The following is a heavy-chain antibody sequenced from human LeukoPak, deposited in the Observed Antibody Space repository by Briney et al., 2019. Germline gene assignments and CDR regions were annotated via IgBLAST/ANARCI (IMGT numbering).Heavy chain of an antibody. J-gene: IGHJ4*02. D-gene: IGHD1-26*01. CDR1: GVSITDNW. CDR2: ILHTGPT. CDR3: VRGGTYYLPY. V-gene: IGHV4-4*02. Sequence: PSETLSLTWAVSGVSITDNWWSWVRQPPGKGLEWIGEILHTGPTNFNPSLKSRVTISMDKSKNQLSLRLNSVTAADTAIYYCVRGGTYYLPYWGQGILVTVSS.